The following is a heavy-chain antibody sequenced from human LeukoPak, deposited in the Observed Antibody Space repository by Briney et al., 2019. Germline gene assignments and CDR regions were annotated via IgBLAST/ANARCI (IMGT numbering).Heavy chain of an antibody. Sequence: ASVKVSCKASGYTFTSYGTSWVRQAPGQGLEWMGWISAYNGNTNYAQKLQGRVTMTTDTSTSTAYMELRSLRSDDTAVYYCAIAASITIFGVVTLDAFDIWGQGTMVTVSS. CDR3: AIAASITIFGVVTLDAFDI. D-gene: IGHD3-3*01. J-gene: IGHJ3*02. V-gene: IGHV1-18*01. CDR1: GYTFTSYG. CDR2: ISAYNGNT.